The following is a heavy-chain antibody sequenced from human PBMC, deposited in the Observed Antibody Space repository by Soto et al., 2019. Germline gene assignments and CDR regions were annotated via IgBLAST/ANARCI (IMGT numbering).Heavy chain of an antibody. CDR1: GFSFSYAW. D-gene: IGHD3-10*01. V-gene: IGHV3-15*07. Sequence: GGSLRLSCAASGFSFSYAWMNWVRQAPGKGLEWVGRIKSKTDGGPTDYAAPVKGRFTISRDDSKSTLYLQMNSLKIEDTAVYYCLPGPHRFEYWGQGTLVTVSS. CDR2: IKSKTDGGPT. J-gene: IGHJ4*02. CDR3: LPGPHRFEY.